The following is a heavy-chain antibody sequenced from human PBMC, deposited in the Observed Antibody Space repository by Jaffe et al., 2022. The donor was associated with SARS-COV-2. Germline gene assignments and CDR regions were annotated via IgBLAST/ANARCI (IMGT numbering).Heavy chain of an antibody. CDR1: GFTFSSYA. J-gene: IGHJ4*02. Sequence: QVQLVESGGGVVQPGRSLRLSCAASGFTFSSYAMHWVRQAPGKGLEWVAVISYDGSNKYYADSVKGRFTISRDNSKNTLYLQMNSLRAEDTAVYYCARANIVATGRLDYWGQGTLVTVSS. V-gene: IGHV3-30*04. CDR2: ISYDGSNK. CDR3: ARANIVATGRLDY. D-gene: IGHD5-12*01.